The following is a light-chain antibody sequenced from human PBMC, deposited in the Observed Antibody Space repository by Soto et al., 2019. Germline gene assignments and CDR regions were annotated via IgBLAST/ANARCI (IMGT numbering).Light chain of an antibody. Sequence: QSVLTQPASVSGSPGQSITISCTGTSTNVGSSNFVSWYQQYPGKAPRLVIYDGSKRPSGVSIRFSGSKSGNTASLTISGLQTEDEADYYFCSYAGTNTWVFGGGTKLTVL. J-gene: IGLJ2*01. CDR1: STNVGSSNF. V-gene: IGLV2-23*01. CDR2: DGS. CDR3: CSYAGTNTWV.